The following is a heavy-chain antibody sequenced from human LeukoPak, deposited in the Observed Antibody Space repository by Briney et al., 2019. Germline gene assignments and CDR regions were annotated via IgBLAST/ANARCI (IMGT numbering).Heavy chain of an antibody. V-gene: IGHV4-38-2*02. CDR1: GYFISSGYY. CDR3: ARDLYCYDSSAYPPTWFDP. J-gene: IGHJ5*02. Sequence: SETLSLTCTVSGYFISSGYYWGWIRQPPGKGLEWVGSIYHGGSPYYNPSLKSRVTISVDTSMNRFSLKLNSVTAADTAVYYCARDLYCYDSSAYPPTWFDPWGQGILVTVSS. CDR2: IYHGGSP. D-gene: IGHD3-22*01.